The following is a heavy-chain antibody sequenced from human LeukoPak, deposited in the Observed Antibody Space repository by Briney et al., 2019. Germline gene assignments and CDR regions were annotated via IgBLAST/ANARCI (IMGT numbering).Heavy chain of an antibody. CDR3: AKLQLKGNWFDP. J-gene: IGHJ5*02. CDR2: ISSNGGST. Sequence: QTGGSLRLSCAASGFTFSSYAMHWVRQAPGKGLEYVSAISSNGGSTYYANSVKGRFTISRDNSKNTLYLQMNSLRAEDTAVYYCAKLQLKGNWFDPWGQGTLVTVSS. CDR1: GFTFSSYA. V-gene: IGHV3-64*01. D-gene: IGHD4-23*01.